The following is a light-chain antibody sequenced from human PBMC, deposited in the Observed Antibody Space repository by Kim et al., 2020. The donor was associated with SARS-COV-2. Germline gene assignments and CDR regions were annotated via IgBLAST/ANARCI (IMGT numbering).Light chain of an antibody. Sequence: PGERATLACRASQSVRNSYLTWYQQKPGQAPRLLIYGASSRATGIPERFSGSGSGTDFTLTISRLEPEDSAVYYCHQYVSSLWTFGQGTKVDIK. CDR3: HQYVSSLWT. CDR1: QSVRNSY. CDR2: GAS. V-gene: IGKV3-20*01. J-gene: IGKJ1*01.